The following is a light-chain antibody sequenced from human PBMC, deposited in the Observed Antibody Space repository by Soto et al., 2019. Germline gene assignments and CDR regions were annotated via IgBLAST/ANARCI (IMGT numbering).Light chain of an antibody. CDR2: GAS. CDR1: QSVSRNY. J-gene: IGKJ1*01. V-gene: IGKV3-20*01. Sequence: EIVLTQSPGTLSLSPGERATLSGRASQSVSRNYLAWYQQKRGQAPRLPTYGASSRATGIPTRFSGSGSGTDFTLTISRLEPEDFAVYYCQQYDTSPRTFGQGTKVEI. CDR3: QQYDTSPRT.